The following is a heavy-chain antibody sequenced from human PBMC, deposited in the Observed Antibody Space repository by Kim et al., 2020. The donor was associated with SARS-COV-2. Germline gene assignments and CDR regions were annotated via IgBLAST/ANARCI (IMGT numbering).Heavy chain of an antibody. J-gene: IGHJ6*02. Sequence: SETLSLTCTVSGGSISSGGYYWSWIRQHPGKGLEWIGYIYYSGSTYYNPSLKSRVTISVDTSKNQFSLKLSSVTAADTAVYYCARIQRSPGYYGMDVWGQGTTVTVSS. CDR2: IYYSGST. V-gene: IGHV4-31*03. D-gene: IGHD5-18*01. CDR1: GGSISSGGYY. CDR3: ARIQRSPGYYGMDV.